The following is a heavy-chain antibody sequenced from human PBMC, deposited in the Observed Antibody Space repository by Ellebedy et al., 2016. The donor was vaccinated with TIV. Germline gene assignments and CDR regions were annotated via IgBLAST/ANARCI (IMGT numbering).Heavy chain of an antibody. CDR3: TRKGSLYSGYEGV. CDR1: GFTFGDYT. CDR2: IRSKAYGGTT. V-gene: IGHV3-49*03. J-gene: IGHJ4*02. D-gene: IGHD5-12*01. Sequence: GESLKISCTTSGFTFGDYTMSWFRQAPGKGLEWVGFIRSKAYGGTTEYAASVKGRFTISRDDSKSIVYLQMNSLKTEDTAVYYCTRKGSLYSGYEGVWGQGTLVTVSS.